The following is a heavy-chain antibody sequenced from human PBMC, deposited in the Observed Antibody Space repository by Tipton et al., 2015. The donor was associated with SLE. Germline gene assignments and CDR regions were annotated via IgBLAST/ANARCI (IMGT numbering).Heavy chain of an antibody. CDR3: VRVQEVKRAWYSWYFDV. V-gene: IGHV4-39*02. D-gene: IGHD6-13*01. CDR1: GGSLSSGTYY. CDR2: VYYSGST. J-gene: IGHJ2*01. Sequence: TLSLTCTVSGGSLSSGTYYWGWIRQPPGKGLEWIGSVYYSGSTYYNPSLKSRVTISADTPKNQFDLKVTSVTAADTAVYYCVRVQEVKRAWYSWYFDVWGRGALVTVSS.